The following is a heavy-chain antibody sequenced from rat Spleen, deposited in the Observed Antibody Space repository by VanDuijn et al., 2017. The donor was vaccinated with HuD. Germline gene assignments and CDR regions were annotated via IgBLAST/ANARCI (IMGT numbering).Heavy chain of an antibody. Sequence: EVKLVESGGGLVQPGRSLKLSCAASGFNFNDYWMGWVRQAPGKGLEWIGEINKDSSIKKYLPSLKDKIIISRDNAQNILYLQMNKLGSEDTAIYYCARVGNTMGISLDHWGQGVMVTVSS. V-gene: IGHV4-2*01. CDR1: GFNFNDYW. D-gene: IGHD1-9*01. J-gene: IGHJ2*01. CDR3: ARVGNTMGISLDH. CDR2: INKDSSIK.